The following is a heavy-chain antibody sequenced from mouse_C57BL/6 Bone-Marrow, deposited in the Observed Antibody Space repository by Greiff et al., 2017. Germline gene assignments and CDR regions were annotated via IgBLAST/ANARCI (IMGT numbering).Heavy chain of an antibody. CDR3: ARESYYGSFYWYVDV. D-gene: IGHD1-1*01. CDR1: GISITTGNYR. Sequence: EVKLQESGPGLVKPSQTVFLTCTVTGISITTGNYRWSWIRQFPGNKLEWIGYIYYSGTITYNPSLTSRTTITRDTPKNQFFLEMNSLTAEDTATYYCARESYYGSFYWYVDVWGTGTTVTVSS. CDR2: IYYSGTI. J-gene: IGHJ1*03. V-gene: IGHV3-5*01.